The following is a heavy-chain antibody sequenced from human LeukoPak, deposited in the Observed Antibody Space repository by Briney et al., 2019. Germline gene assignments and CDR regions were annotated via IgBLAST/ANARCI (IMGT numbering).Heavy chain of an antibody. Sequence: ASVKVSCKASGYTFTSYDINWVRQATGQGLEWMGWMNPNSGNTGYAQKFQGRVTMTRNTSISTAYMELSSLRSEDTAVYYCARGQSDIRYFDWLLSPRYNWFDPWGQGTLVTVSS. CDR2: MNPNSGNT. CDR1: GYTFTSYD. V-gene: IGHV1-8*01. CDR3: ARGQSDIRYFDWLLSPRYNWFDP. D-gene: IGHD3-9*01. J-gene: IGHJ5*02.